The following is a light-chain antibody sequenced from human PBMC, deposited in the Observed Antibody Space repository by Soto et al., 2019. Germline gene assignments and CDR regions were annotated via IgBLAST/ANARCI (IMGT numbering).Light chain of an antibody. CDR2: GAS. V-gene: IGKV3-15*01. CDR3: HQYDNWLT. CDR1: QSISSW. J-gene: IGKJ4*01. Sequence: MTQSPSTLSASVGDRVTITCRASQSISSWLAWYQQKPGQAPRLLIYGASTRATGIPARFSGSGSGTEFALTISSLQSEDFAVYYCHQYDNWLTFGGGTKVDIK.